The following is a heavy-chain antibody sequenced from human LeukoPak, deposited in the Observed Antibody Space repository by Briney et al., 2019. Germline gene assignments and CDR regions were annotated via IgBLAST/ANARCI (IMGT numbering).Heavy chain of an antibody. D-gene: IGHD3-10*01. CDR3: AKDTGFTMVRGAFDY. CDR2: ISWNSGSI. J-gene: IGHJ4*02. V-gene: IGHV3-9*01. Sequence: GGSLRLSCAASGFTFDDYTMHWVRQAPGKGLEWVSGISWNSGSIGYADSVKGRFTISRDNAKNSLYLQMNSLRAEDTALYYCAKDTGFTMVRGAFDYWGQGTLVTVSS. CDR1: GFTFDDYT.